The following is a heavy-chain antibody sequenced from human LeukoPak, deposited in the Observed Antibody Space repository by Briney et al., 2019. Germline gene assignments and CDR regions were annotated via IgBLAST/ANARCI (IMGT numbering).Heavy chain of an antibody. CDR3: ARRAPTYYYDSSGYLTYYFDS. D-gene: IGHD3-22*01. J-gene: IGHJ4*02. CDR2: IYPGDSDT. V-gene: IGHV5-51*01. CDR1: GYSFTSYW. Sequence: GESLKISCKGSGYSFTSYWIGWVRQMPGKGLEWMGVIYPGDSDTRYSPSFQGQVTISADKSISTAYLQWSSLKASDTAMYYCARRAPTYYYDSSGYLTYYFDSWGQGTLVTVSS.